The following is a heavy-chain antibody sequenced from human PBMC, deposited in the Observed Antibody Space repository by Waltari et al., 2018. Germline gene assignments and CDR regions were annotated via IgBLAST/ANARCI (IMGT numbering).Heavy chain of an antibody. V-gene: IGHV3-30*18. Sequence: QVQLVESGGGVVQPGRSLRLSCAASGFTFSSYGMHWVRQAQGKGLGWVAVISYDGSNKYYADSVKGRFTISIDNSKNTLYLQMNRLRAEDTAVYYCAKDLGAYCGGDCYSPFDYWGQGTLVTVSS. J-gene: IGHJ4*02. CDR3: AKDLGAYCGGDCYSPFDY. CDR1: GFTFSSYG. CDR2: ISYDGSNK. D-gene: IGHD2-21*02.